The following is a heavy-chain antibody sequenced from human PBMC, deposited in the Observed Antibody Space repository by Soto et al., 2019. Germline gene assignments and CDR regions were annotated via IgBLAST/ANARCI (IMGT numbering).Heavy chain of an antibody. CDR2: IDWDDDK. J-gene: IGHJ4*02. Sequence: SCPTLVNPTQTLTLTCTFSGFSLSTSGMRVTWIRQPPGKALEWLARIDWDDDKFYSTSLKTRLTISKDTSKNQVVLTMTNMDPVDTATYYCARIAGTVNLFDYWGQGTLVTVSS. D-gene: IGHD4-17*01. V-gene: IGHV2-70*04. CDR3: ARIAGTVNLFDY. CDR1: GFSLSTSGMR.